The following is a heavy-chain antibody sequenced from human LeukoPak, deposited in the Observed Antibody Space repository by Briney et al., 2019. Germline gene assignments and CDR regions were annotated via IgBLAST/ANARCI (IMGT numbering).Heavy chain of an antibody. CDR1: GGSISSYY. J-gene: IGHJ4*02. Sequence: MASETLSLTCTVSGGSISSYYWSWIRQPPGKGLEWIGYIYYSGSTNYNPSLKSRVTISVDTSKNQFSLKLSSVTAADTAVYYCARARDWDRFGSGYLDYWAQGTLVTVSS. V-gene: IGHV4-59*01. CDR3: ARARDWDRFGSGYLDY. D-gene: IGHD3-22*01. CDR2: IYYSGST.